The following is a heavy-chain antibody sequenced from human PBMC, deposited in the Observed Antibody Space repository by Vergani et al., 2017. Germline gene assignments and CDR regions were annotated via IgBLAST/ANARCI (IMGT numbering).Heavy chain of an antibody. CDR1: GFTFSSYA. D-gene: IGHD6-19*01. V-gene: IGHV3-30*09. J-gene: IGHJ4*02. CDR2: ISYDGSNK. Sequence: QVQLVESGGGVVQPGRSLRLSCAASGFTFSSYAMHWVRQAPGKGLEWVAVISYDGSNKYYADSVKGRFAIFRDGANNLLYLQMNSLRPEDTAVYYCARDRAIFTSGRYEAPFFDFWGQGTLVTVSS. CDR3: ARDRAIFTSGRYEAPFFDF.